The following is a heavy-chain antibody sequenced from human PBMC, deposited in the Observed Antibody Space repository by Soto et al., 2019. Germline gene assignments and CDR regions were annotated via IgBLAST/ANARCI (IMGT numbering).Heavy chain of an antibody. CDR2: FDPEDGET. Sequence: QVQLVQSGAEVKKPGASVKVSCKVSGYTLTDLSMHWVRQAPGKGLEWMGGFDPEDGETIDEHKFQGRVTMTEDTSTDTDYMELSSLRSEDTAVYYCATVSHIVVLTNIGLDAFDIWGQGTMVTVSS. CDR1: GYTLTDLS. CDR3: ATVSHIVVLTNIGLDAFDI. J-gene: IGHJ3*02. V-gene: IGHV1-24*01. D-gene: IGHD2-21*02.